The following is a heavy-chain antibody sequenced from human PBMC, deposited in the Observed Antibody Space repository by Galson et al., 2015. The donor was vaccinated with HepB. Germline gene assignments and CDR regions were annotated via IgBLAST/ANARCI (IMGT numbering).Heavy chain of an antibody. Sequence: SLRLSCAASAFTFNSYYMHWVRQAPREGLGWVSGITGVGTTTTYADPVKGRFTISRDNAKNTLYLQMNSLTADDTAVYYCARGRYYGMDVWGQGTTVTVSS. CDR3: ARGRYYGMDV. J-gene: IGHJ6*02. CDR2: ITGVGTTT. CDR1: AFTFNSYY. V-gene: IGHV3-74*01.